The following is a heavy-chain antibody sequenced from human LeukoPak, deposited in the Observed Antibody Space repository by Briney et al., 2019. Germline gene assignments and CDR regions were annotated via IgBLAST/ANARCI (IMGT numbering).Heavy chain of an antibody. CDR1: GGSINSGAYY. CDR3: ARSSGYWNFDY. D-gene: IGHD3-22*01. J-gene: IGHJ4*02. Sequence: SETLSLTCTVSGGSINSGAYYWSWIRQHPGKGLEWIGYIYYSGSTYYNPSLKSRVTISVDTSRNQFSLKLSSVTAADTAVYYCARSSGYWNFDYWGQGTLVTVSS. V-gene: IGHV4-31*03. CDR2: IYYSGST.